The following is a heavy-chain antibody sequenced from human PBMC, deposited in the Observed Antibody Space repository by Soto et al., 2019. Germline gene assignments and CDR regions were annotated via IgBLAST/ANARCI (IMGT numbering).Heavy chain of an antibody. J-gene: IGHJ4*02. V-gene: IGHV4-38-2*02. CDR1: GYSISSGYY. CDR3: AREARYYYGSGSSLYYFDY. CDR2: IYHSGST. D-gene: IGHD3-10*01. Sequence: SLTCAVSGYSISSGYYWGWIRQPPGKGLEWIGSIYHSGSTYYNPSLKSRVTISVDTSKNQFSLKLSSVTAADTAVYYCAREARYYYGSGSSLYYFDYWGQGTLVTVSS.